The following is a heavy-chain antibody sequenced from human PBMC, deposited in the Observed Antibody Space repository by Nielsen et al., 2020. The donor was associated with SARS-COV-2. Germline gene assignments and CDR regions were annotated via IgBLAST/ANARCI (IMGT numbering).Heavy chain of an antibody. D-gene: IGHD5-12*01. Sequence: GSLRLSCTVSGGSMSSYYWIWIRQPPGKGLEWLGYIYSSGSTNYNPSLKSRVTISLDTSKNQFSLKLTSVTADDTAVYYCARDRRYSGYDWGRGPYYYYGLDVWGQGTPVTVSS. J-gene: IGHJ6*02. CDR3: ARDRRYSGYDWGRGPYYYYGLDV. CDR2: IYSSGST. CDR1: GGSMSSYY. V-gene: IGHV4-4*08.